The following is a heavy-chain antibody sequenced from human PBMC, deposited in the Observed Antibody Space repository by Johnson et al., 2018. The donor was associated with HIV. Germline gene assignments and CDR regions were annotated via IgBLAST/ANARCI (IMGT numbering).Heavy chain of an antibody. D-gene: IGHD6-13*01. Sequence: VQLVESGGGLVQPGGSLRLSCAASGFTFSDYYMSWIRQAPGKGLEWVSYISSSGSTIYYADAVKGRFTISRDNAKNSVYLQMNSLRAEDTAVYYCARSEYSSSWSNAFDIWGQGTMVTVSS. CDR1: GFTFSDYY. V-gene: IGHV3-11*04. CDR3: ARSEYSSSWSNAFDI. J-gene: IGHJ3*02. CDR2: ISSSGSTI.